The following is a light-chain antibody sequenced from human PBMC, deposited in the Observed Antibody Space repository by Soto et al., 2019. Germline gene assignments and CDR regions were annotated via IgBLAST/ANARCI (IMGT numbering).Light chain of an antibody. CDR2: GAS. V-gene: IGKV3-20*01. Sequence: EIVLTQSPGTLSLSPGERATLSCRASQSVSSNQLAWYQQKPAQAPRLLIYGASTRATGIPARFSGGESGTEFTLTISSLQSEDFAVYYCQQYGSSPITFGQGTRLEI. J-gene: IGKJ5*01. CDR3: QQYGSSPIT. CDR1: QSVSSNQ.